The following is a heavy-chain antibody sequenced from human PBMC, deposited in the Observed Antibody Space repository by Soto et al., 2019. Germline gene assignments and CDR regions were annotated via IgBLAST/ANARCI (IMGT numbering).Heavy chain of an antibody. CDR3: AGDSYYYGSGNMDV. D-gene: IGHD3-10*01. CDR2: IIPIFGTA. J-gene: IGHJ6*02. V-gene: IGHV1-69*01. Sequence: SVKVSCNASGGTFSSYAISWVRQALGQGLEWMGGIIPIFGTANYAQKFQGRVTITADESTSTAYMELSSLRSEDTAVYYCAGDSYYYGSGNMDVWGQGTTVTVSS. CDR1: GGTFSSYA.